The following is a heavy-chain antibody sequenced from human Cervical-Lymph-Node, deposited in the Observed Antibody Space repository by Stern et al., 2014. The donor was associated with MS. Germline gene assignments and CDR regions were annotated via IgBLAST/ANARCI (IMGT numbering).Heavy chain of an antibody. D-gene: IGHD2-2*01. V-gene: IGHV1-58*01. CDR1: GFTFTSSA. CDR2: IVVGSGNT. CDR3: AANGDSTQGAYYYGMDV. Sequence: QMQLVQSGPEVKKPGTSVKVSCKASGFTFTSSAVQWVRQARGQRLEWTGWIVVGSGNTNYAQKFQERVTITRDMSTSTAYMELSSLRSEDTAVYYCAANGDSTQGAYYYGMDVWGQGTTVTVSS. J-gene: IGHJ6*02.